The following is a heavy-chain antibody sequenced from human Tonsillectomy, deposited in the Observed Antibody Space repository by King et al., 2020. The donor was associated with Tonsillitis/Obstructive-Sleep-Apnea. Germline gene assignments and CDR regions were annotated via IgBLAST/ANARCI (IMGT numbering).Heavy chain of an antibody. CDR1: GYTFTSYY. V-gene: IGHV1-46*01. J-gene: IGHJ6*02. CDR2: INPTDGST. CDR3: ARGDYYGMDV. Sequence: QLVQFGAEVEKPGASVKVSCKASGYTFTSYYMHWVRQAPGHALEWVGIINPTDGSTAYAQKFQGRVTMTRDTSTSTVYMELSSLRSEDTAVYYCARGDYYGMDVWGQGTTVTVSS.